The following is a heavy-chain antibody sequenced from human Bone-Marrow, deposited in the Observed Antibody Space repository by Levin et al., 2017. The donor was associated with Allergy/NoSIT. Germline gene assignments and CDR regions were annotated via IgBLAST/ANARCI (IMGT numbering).Heavy chain of an antibody. CDR1: GDSISRYY. CDR2: IYYSGST. J-gene: IGHJ6*02. CDR3: SRDAHTSPTRNYGMDV. V-gene: IGHV4-59*01. Sequence: SETLSLTCTVSGDSISRYYWSWIRQPPGKGLEWIGYIYYSGSTNYNPSLKSRVTISVDTSKNQFSLDLNFVTAADTAVSYCSRDAHTSPTRNYGMDVWGQGTTVTVSS.